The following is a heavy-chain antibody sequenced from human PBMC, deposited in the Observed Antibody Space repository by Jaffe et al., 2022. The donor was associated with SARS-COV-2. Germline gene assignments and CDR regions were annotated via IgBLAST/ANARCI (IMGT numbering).Heavy chain of an antibody. CDR2: ISAHNGNT. CDR1: NYIFTSYG. D-gene: IGHD2-15*01. V-gene: IGHV1-18*01. Sequence: QVQLVQSGAEVKRPGASVRVSCKASNYIFTSYGFSWVRQAPGQGLEWMGWISAHNGNTNYAQNFQGRVTMTTDTSTSTGYMELRSLRSDDTAIYYCARAPGYCSGTMCYGDFDYWGQGTQVTVSS. J-gene: IGHJ4*02. CDR3: ARAPGYCSGTMCYGDFDY.